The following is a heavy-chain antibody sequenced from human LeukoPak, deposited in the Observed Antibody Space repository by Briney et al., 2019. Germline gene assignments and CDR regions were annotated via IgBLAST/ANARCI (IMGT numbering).Heavy chain of an antibody. J-gene: IGHJ3*02. CDR2: INIDGSST. CDR3: ARVGYGYNPLDAFDI. V-gene: IGHV3-74*01. D-gene: IGHD5-24*01. Sequence: GGSLRLSCAASGFTFSNYWMHWVRQVPGKGLVWDSRINIDGSSTNYADSVKGRFTMSRDNAKNTLYLQMNSLRAEDTGVYYCARVGYGYNPLDAFDIWGQGTMVTVSS. CDR1: GFTFSNYW.